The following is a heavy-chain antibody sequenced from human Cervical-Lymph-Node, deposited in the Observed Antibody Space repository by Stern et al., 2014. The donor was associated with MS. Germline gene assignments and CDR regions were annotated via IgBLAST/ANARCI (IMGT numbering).Heavy chain of an antibody. CDR1: GFTFSSHG. D-gene: IGHD4/OR15-4a*01. J-gene: IGHJ4*02. Sequence: QVQLVQSGGGVVQPGRSLRLSCAASGFTFSSHGMRWVRQAPGKGLEWVAGILSDGSSQYYVDSVRGRFSISRDHSKNTTYLHMNSLSAEDSDVYRCARDREGALDYWGQGTLVTVSS. V-gene: IGHV3-33*01. CDR3: ARDREGALDY. CDR2: ILSDGSSQ.